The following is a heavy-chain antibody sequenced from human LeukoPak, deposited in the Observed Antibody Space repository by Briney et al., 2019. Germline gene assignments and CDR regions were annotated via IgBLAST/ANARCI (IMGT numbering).Heavy chain of an antibody. V-gene: IGHV3-30*01. CDR1: GFTLSSYA. CDR2: ISYDGSNK. D-gene: IGHD1-14*01. Sequence: GGSLRLSCAASGFTLSSYAMHWVRQAPGKGLEWVAVISYDGSNKYYADSVKGRFTISRDNSKNTLYLQMNSLRAEDTAVYYCARDGVRTGFDCWGQGTLVTVSS. CDR3: ARDGVRTGFDC. J-gene: IGHJ4*02.